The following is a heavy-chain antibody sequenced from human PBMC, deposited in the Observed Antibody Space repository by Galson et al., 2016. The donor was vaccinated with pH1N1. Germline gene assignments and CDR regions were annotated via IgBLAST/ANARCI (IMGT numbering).Heavy chain of an antibody. V-gene: IGHV1-69*13. CDR3: AREDYYDTDLSDWYFDL. D-gene: IGHD3-22*01. Sequence: SVKVSCKASGGTFGSFGINWVRQAPGQGLEWMGGIIPIFNTAKYAWNFQGRVTITADESTTTAYMELSSLRSDDTAVYFCAREDYYDTDLSDWYFDLWGRGTLLTVSS. CDR2: IIPIFNTA. CDR1: GGTFGSFG. J-gene: IGHJ2*01.